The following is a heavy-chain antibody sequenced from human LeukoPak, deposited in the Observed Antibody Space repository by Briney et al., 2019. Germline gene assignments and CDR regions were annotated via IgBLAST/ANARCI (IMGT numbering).Heavy chain of an antibody. J-gene: IGHJ4*02. D-gene: IGHD3-3*01. CDR3: ARLVGVVIIPVDFDY. V-gene: IGHV4-34*01. CDR1: GGSFSGYY. Sequence: SETLSLTCAVYGGSFSGYYWSWIRQPPGKGLEWIGEINHSGSTNYNPSLKSRVTISVDTSKSQFSLKLSSVTAADTAVYYCARLVGVVIIPVDFDYWGQGTLVTVSS. CDR2: INHSGST.